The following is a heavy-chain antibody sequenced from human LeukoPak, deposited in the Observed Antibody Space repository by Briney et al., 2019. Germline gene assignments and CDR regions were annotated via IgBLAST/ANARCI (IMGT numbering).Heavy chain of an antibody. CDR2: ISGSGIST. CDR3: AKDMYNSVWPPGDY. J-gene: IGHJ4*02. Sequence: PGGSLRLSCAASGFTFSTYAMAWVRQAPGKGLEWVSAISGSGISTYYADSVKGRFTISRDNSKNTLYLEMNSLRIEDTAVYYCAKDMYNSVWPPGDYWGQGTLVTVSS. V-gene: IGHV3-23*01. D-gene: IGHD6-19*01. CDR1: GFTFSTYA.